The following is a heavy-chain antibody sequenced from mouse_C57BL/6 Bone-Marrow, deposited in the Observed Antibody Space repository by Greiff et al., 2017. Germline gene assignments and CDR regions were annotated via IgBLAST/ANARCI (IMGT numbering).Heavy chain of an antibody. J-gene: IGHJ1*03. CDR1: GYSFTSYY. CDR2: IYPGSGNT. D-gene: IGHD1-1*01. V-gene: IGHV1-66*01. CDR3: ARGRVTTVVAHWYFDV. Sequence: QVQLQQSGPELVKPGASVKISCKASGYSFTSYYIHWVKQRPGQGLEWIGWIYPGSGNTKYNEKFKGKATLTADTSSSTAFMQLSSLTSEDSAVYYCARGRVTTVVAHWYFDVWGTGTTVTVSS.